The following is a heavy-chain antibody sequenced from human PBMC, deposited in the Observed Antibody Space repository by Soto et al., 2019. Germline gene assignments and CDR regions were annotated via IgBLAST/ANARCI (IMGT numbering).Heavy chain of an antibody. J-gene: IGHJ5*02. CDR2: IYYSGST. Sequence: QVQLQESGPGLVKPSQTLSLTCTVSGGSISSGDYYWSWIRQPPGKGLEWIGYIYYSGSTYYNPSLKSRVTISVDTSKNQFSLKLSSVTAADTAVYYCARAPVGKLLWFGELTSNWFDPWGQGTLVIVSS. CDR1: GGSISSGDYY. D-gene: IGHD3-10*01. V-gene: IGHV4-30-4*01. CDR3: ARAPVGKLLWFGELTSNWFDP.